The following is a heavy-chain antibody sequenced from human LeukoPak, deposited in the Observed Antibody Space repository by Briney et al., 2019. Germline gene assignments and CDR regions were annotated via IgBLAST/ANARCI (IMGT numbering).Heavy chain of an antibody. D-gene: IGHD2/OR15-2a*01. CDR2: ISGSGGST. CDR1: GFTFTSYA. J-gene: IGHJ4*02. V-gene: IGHV3-23*01. CDR3: AKGSWRVIDAMYFDY. Sequence: GGSLRLSCAASGFTFTSYAMNWVRQAPGKGLEWVSTISGSGGSTYYADSVKGRFTISRDRSNNTLYVQMDSLRAEDTAIYCCAKGSWRVIDAMYFDYWGQGTLVTVSS.